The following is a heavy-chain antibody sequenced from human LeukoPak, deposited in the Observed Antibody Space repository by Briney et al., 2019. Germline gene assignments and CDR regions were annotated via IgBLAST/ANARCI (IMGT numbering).Heavy chain of an antibody. CDR1: GFTFSSYA. CDR3: ASYGV. CDR2: ISYDGSNK. J-gene: IGHJ6*04. V-gene: IGHV3-30*04. D-gene: IGHD4-17*01. Sequence: PGGSLRLSCAASGFTFSSYAMHWVRQAPGKGLEWVAVISYDGSNKYYADSVKGRFTISRDNSKNTLYLQMNSLRAEDTAVYYCASYGVWGKGTTVTISS.